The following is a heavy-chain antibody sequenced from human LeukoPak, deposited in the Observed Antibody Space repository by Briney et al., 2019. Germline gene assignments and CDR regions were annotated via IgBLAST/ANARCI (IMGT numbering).Heavy chain of an antibody. CDR3: AKDATPRNSIWDYFGK. Sequence: GGSLRLSCVASGFSFDICAMSWVRQAPGKGPEWVSSIGGPTETFYVDSVKGRFTVSRDNSQNTLYLQMNSLRAEDTAVYYCAKDATPRNSIWDYFGKWGQGALVTVST. CDR1: GFSFDICA. V-gene: IGHV3-23*01. CDR2: IGGPTET. D-gene: IGHD4-23*01. J-gene: IGHJ4*02.